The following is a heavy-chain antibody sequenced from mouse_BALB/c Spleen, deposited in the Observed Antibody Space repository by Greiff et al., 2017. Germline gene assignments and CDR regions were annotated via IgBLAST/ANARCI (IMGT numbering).Heavy chain of an antibody. CDR3: TRSMITTGAWFAY. CDR1: GYTFTSYW. D-gene: IGHD2-4*01. Sequence: EVQLQQSGTVLARPGASVKMSCKASGYTFTSYWMHWVKQRPGQGLEWIGAIYPGNSDTSYNQKFKGKAKLTAVTSTSTAYMELSSLTTEDSAVYYCTRSMITTGAWFAYWGQGTLVTVSA. CDR2: IYPGNSDT. J-gene: IGHJ3*01. V-gene: IGHV1-5*01.